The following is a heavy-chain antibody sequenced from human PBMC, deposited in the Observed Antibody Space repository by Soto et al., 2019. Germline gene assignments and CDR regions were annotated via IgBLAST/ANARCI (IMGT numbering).Heavy chain of an antibody. CDR1: GFTFSSYG. V-gene: IGHV3-30*18. Sequence: QVQLVESGGGVVQPGRSLRLSCAASGFTFSSYGMHWVRQAPGKGLEWVAVISYDGSNKYYADSVKGRFTISRDNSKNTLMLLMHVLRAEETAEYYCAKGADRCGYYTFGYWGQGILVTVSS. D-gene: IGHD3-22*01. CDR2: ISYDGSNK. CDR3: AKGADRCGYYTFGY. J-gene: IGHJ4*02.